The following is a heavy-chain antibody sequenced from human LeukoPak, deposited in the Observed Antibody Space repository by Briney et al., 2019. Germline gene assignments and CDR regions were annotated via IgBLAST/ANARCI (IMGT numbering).Heavy chain of an antibody. V-gene: IGHV4-34*01. J-gene: IGHJ5*02. Sequence: PSETLSLTCAVYGGSFSGYYWSWIRQPPGKGLEWIGEINHSGSTNYNPSLKSRVTISVDTSKNQFSLKLSSVTAADTAVYYCARGQDIVVVPAAQPQNYNWFDPWGQGTLVTVSS. CDR3: ARGQDIVVVPAAQPQNYNWFDP. CDR2: INHSGST. CDR1: GGSFSGYY. D-gene: IGHD2-2*01.